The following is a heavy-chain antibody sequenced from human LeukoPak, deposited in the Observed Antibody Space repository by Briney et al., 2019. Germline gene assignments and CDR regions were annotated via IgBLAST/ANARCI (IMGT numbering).Heavy chain of an antibody. V-gene: IGHV3-30*18. J-gene: IGHJ6*03. CDR2: ISYDGSNK. CDR3: AKAYTIFGEVIFQYHYMDV. CDR1: GFTFSSYG. Sequence: GGSLRLSCAASGFTFSSYGMHWVRQAPGKGLEWVAVISYDGSNKYYADSVKGRFTISRDNSKNTLYLQMNSLRVDDTAVYYCAKAYTIFGEVIFQYHYMDVWGNGTTVTVSS. D-gene: IGHD3-3*01.